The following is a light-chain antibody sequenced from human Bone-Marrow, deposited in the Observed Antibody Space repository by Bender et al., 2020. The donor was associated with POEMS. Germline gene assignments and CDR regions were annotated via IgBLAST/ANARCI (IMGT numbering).Light chain of an antibody. V-gene: IGLV1-44*01. CDR1: SSNIGTNP. Sequence: QSVLTQPPSASGTPGQRVTISCSGSSSNIGTNPVNWYQQLPGTAPKLLISRNNERPSGVPDRFSGSKSGTSASLAISGLQSEDEADYYCAAWEDSLNGWVFGGGTKLTVL. J-gene: IGLJ3*02. CDR3: AAWEDSLNGWV. CDR2: RNN.